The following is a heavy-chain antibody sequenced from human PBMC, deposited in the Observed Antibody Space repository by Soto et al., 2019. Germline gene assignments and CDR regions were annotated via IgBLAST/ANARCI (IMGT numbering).Heavy chain of an antibody. CDR2: IYYSGST. Sequence: SETLSLTCTVSGGSISSYYWSWIRQPPGKGLEWIGYIYYSGSTNYNPSLKSRVTISVDTSKNQFSLKLSSVTAADTAVYYCARVWGGAFDIWGQGAMVS. V-gene: IGHV4-59*01. J-gene: IGHJ3*02. CDR3: ARVWGGAFDI. CDR1: GGSISSYY. D-gene: IGHD3-10*01.